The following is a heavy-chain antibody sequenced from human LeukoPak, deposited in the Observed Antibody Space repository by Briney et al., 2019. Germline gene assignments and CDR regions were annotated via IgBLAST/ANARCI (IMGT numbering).Heavy chain of an antibody. D-gene: IGHD3-22*01. CDR1: GFSVSNNY. CDR3: AKWTFYYDSTGPFDY. Sequence: PGGSLRLSCAASGFSVSNNYMSWVRQAPGKGLEWVSVIYSGGSTFYADSVKGRFTISRDNSKNTLYLQMNSLRAEDTAVYYCAKWTFYYDSTGPFDYWGQGTLVTVSS. V-gene: IGHV3-66*01. CDR2: IYSGGST. J-gene: IGHJ4*02.